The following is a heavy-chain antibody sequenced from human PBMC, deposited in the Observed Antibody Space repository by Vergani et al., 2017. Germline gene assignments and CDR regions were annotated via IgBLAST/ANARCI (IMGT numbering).Heavy chain of an antibody. CDR1: GFTLSSHA. J-gene: IGHJ4*02. V-gene: IGHV3-23*01. D-gene: IGHD5-24*01. CDR2: SKNTGDST. CDR3: GRGSDNYN. Sequence: EVQLLQSEGAVVQPGGPLRLSCVASGFTLSSHAMSWGRQGHGQGLEWVSSSKNTGDSTHYADSVKGRFTISRDNSKNTLYLQMNSLRVEDTAVYYCGRGSDNYNWGQGTLVTVSS.